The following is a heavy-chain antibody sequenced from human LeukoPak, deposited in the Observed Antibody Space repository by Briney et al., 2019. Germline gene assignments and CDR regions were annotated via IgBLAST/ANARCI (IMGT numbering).Heavy chain of an antibody. CDR2: ISCSSSYI. CDR3: ARDGTIFGVVIDNRFDP. D-gene: IGHD3-3*01. Sequence: GGALRHSCAASGFLFSSYLMNCGRQAPGKGLEWVSSISCSSSYIYYAESVKGRFTIYRDNAKNALYLQMNRLRAEDTAVYYCARDGTIFGVVIDNRFDPWGQGTLVTVSS. V-gene: IGHV3-21*01. J-gene: IGHJ5*02. CDR1: GFLFSSYL.